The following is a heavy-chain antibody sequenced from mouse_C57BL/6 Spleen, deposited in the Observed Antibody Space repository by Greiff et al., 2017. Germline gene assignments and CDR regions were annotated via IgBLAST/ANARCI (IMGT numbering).Heavy chain of an antibody. D-gene: IGHD1-1*01. CDR1: GYTFTSYW. CDR3: ARGGNYYGSSSLYFDY. Sequence: QVQLQQPGAELVKPGASVKLSCKASGYTFTSYWMHWVKQRPGQGLEWIGMIHPNSGSTNYNEKFKSKATLTVDKSSSTAYMQLSSLTSEDSAVYCWARGGNYYGSSSLYFDYWGQGTTLTVSS. V-gene: IGHV1-64*01. CDR2: IHPNSGST. J-gene: IGHJ2*01.